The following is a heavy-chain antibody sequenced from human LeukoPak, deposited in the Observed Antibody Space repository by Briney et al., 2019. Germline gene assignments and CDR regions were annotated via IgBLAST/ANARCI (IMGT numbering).Heavy chain of an antibody. CDR1: GGSISSYY. CDR3: ARMKKPYSSSSKWFDP. CDR2: IYYSGST. V-gene: IGHV4-59*01. J-gene: IGHJ5*02. D-gene: IGHD6-6*01. Sequence: SETLSLTCTVSGGSISSYYWSWIRQPPGKGLEWIGYIYYSGSTNYNPSLKSRVTISVDTSKNQFSLKLSSVTAADTAVYYRARMKKPYSSSSKWFDPWGQGTLVTVSS.